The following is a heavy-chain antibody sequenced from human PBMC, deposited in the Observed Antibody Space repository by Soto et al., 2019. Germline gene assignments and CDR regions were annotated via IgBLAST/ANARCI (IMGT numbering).Heavy chain of an antibody. V-gene: IGHV4-39*01. CDR1: GGSISSRGYY. Sequence: QLQLQESGPGLVKPSETLSLTCTVSGGSISSRGYYWGWIRQPPGKGLEWIGTIYYSGSTYYNPSLKSRVSTSVATSKNQCSLKLSSVTAADTAVYYCATSNWFDPWGQGTLVTVSS. J-gene: IGHJ5*02. CDR2: IYYSGST. CDR3: ATSNWFDP.